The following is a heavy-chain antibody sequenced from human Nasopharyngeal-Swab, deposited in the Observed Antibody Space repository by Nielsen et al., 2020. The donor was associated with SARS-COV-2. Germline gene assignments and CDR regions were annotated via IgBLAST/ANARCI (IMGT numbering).Heavy chain of an antibody. D-gene: IGHD6-19*01. CDR1: GLSFSNYA. J-gene: IGHJ3*02. Sequence: LKISCAASGLSFSNYAMSWVRQAPGKGLEWLSGVSGSGGSTYYADSVKGRFTVSRDNSKSTLYLQMNSLRAEDTAVYYCARGYSTGWHAFDIWGQGTMVTVSS. CDR2: VSGSGGST. CDR3: ARGYSTGWHAFDI. V-gene: IGHV3-23*01.